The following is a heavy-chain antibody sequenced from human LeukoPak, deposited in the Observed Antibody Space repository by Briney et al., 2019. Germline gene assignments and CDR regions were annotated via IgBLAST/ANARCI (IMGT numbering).Heavy chain of an antibody. Sequence: GGSLRLSCIASGFTLSYFGMSWVRQAPGKGLEWVSCISGSGGDTYYADSVKGRFTISRDNTKNTLYLQMNSLRAEDTAVYYCAREPTYYYGSGSFDYWGQGTLVTVSS. D-gene: IGHD3-10*01. J-gene: IGHJ4*02. CDR2: ISGSGGDT. CDR3: AREPTYYYGSGSFDY. CDR1: GFTLSYFG. V-gene: IGHV3-23*01.